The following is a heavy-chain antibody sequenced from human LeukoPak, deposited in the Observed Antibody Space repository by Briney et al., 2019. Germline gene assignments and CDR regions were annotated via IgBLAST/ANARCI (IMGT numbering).Heavy chain of an antibody. D-gene: IGHD3-10*02. CDR3: AELGITMIGGV. CDR1: GFTFSSYE. V-gene: IGHV3-48*03. J-gene: IGHJ6*04. Sequence: GGSLRLSCAASGFTFSSYEINSVRQAPGKGLGWVSYISSNGSTIYYADSVKGRFTISRDNAKNSLYLQMNSLRAEDTAVYYCAELGITMIGGVWGKGTTVTISS. CDR2: ISSNGSTI.